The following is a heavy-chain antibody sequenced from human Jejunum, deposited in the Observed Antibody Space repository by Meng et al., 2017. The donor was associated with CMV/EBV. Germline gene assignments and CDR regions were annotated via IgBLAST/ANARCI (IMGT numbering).Heavy chain of an antibody. D-gene: IGHD2-8*01. CDR1: GFTFSPYW. CDR3: ARGGVPYGMDV. Sequence: SAASGFTFSPYWLHWVRQAPGKGLEWVANIKENGGEKYYADSVKGRFTISRDNAKNSLYLQMNSLRVEDTAVYYCARGGVPYGMDVWGQGTTVTVSS. CDR2: IKENGGEK. J-gene: IGHJ6*02. V-gene: IGHV3-7*01.